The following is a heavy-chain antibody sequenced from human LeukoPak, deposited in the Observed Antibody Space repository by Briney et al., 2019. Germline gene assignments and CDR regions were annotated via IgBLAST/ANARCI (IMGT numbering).Heavy chain of an antibody. CDR2: ISGSGGST. J-gene: IGHJ4*02. CDR3: AKDGWSGWPSSDPYFDY. CDR1: GFTFSSYA. V-gene: IGHV3-23*01. Sequence: GGSLRLSCAASGFTFSSYAMSWVRQAPGKGLEWVSAISGSGGSTYYADSVKGRFTISRDNSKNTLYLQMNSLRAEDTAVYYCAKDGWSGWPSSDPYFDYWGQGTLVTVSS. D-gene: IGHD6-19*01.